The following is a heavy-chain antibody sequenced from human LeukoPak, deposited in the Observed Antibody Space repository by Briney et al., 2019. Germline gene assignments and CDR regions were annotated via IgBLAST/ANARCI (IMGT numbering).Heavy chain of an antibody. CDR3: ARSAKRRGREDSLWSGPSGEFDY. V-gene: IGHV4-39*01. CDR2: IFYSKST. J-gene: IGHJ4*02. CDR1: GASLSSDNYY. Sequence: PSETLSLTCTVSGASLSSDNYYWAWIRQPPGKGLEWIGSIFYSKSTYSNPSLKSRVTLSGDASKTQFSLRLSSVTAADTAVFYCARSAKRRGREDSLWSGPSGEFDYWGQGILVIVYS. D-gene: IGHD3-3*01.